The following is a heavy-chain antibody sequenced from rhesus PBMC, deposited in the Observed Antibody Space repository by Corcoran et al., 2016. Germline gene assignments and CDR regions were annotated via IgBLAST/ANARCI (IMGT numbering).Heavy chain of an antibody. V-gene: IGHV4-57*02. CDR1: GGSISSSNW. D-gene: IGHD2-15*01. CDR3: ARGVGYFEC. J-gene: IGHJ1*01. Sequence: QLQLQESGPGLVKPSETLSLTCAVSGGSISSSNWWSWIRPPSGKGPEWIGRVAGGGGNTSDHPSLKRRVNMSKDTSKNQFSLKLGAVTAADTAVYYGARGVGYFECWGQGALVTVSS. CDR2: VAGGGGNT.